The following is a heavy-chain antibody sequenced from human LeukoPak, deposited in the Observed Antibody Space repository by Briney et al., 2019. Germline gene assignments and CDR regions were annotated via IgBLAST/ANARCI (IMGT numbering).Heavy chain of an antibody. CDR1: GGSISSGGYS. CDR3: AREGGGDDL. V-gene: IGHV4-30-2*01. Sequence: SETLSLTCAVSGGSISSGGYSWSWIRQPPGKGLEWIGYIYHSGSTYYNPSLKSRVTISVDRSKSQFSLKLSSVTAADTAVYYCAREGGGDDLWGQGTLVTVSS. CDR2: IYHSGST. J-gene: IGHJ5*02. D-gene: IGHD2-21*01.